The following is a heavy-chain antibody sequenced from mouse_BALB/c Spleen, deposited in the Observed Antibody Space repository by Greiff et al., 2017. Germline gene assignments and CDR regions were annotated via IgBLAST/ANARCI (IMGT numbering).Heavy chain of an antibody. J-gene: IGHJ3*01. CDR3: ANYDYVFAY. V-gene: IGHV2-5-1*01. CDR1: GFSLTSYG. D-gene: IGHD2-4*01. CDR2: IWRGGST. Sequence: VKLVESGPSLVQPSQSLSITCTVSGFSLTSYGVHWVRQSPGKGLEWLGVIWRGGSTDYNAAFMSRLSITKDNSKSQVFFKMNSLQADDTAIYYCANYDYVFAYWGQGTLVTVSA.